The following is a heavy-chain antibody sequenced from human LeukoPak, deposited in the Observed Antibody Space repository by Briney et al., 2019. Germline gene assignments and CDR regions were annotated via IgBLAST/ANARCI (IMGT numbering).Heavy chain of an antibody. CDR1: SGSISSYY. CDR3: ARTGSARFGAVSGSPV. V-gene: IGHV4-59*01. D-gene: IGHD3-16*01. Sequence: SETLSLTCTVYSGSISSYYWSWIRQPPGKGLEWFGYIYYSGSTNYNPSLKSRVTISVDTSKNQFSLKLSSVTAADTAVYYCARTGSARFGAVSGSPVWGPGTLVTVSS. CDR2: IYYSGST. J-gene: IGHJ4*02.